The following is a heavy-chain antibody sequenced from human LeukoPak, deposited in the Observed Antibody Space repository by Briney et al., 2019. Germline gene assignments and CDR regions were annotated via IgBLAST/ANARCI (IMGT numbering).Heavy chain of an antibody. CDR2: FDPEDGET. CDR3: GRDQSSGSGSYQDY. V-gene: IGHV1-24*01. D-gene: IGHD3-10*01. Sequence: EASVKVSCKVSGYTLTELSMHWVRQAPGKGLEWMGGFDPEDGETIYAQKFQGRVTMTEDTSTDTAYMELSSLRSDDTAVYYCGRDQSSGSGSYQDYWGQGTLVTVSS. CDR1: GYTLTELS. J-gene: IGHJ4*02.